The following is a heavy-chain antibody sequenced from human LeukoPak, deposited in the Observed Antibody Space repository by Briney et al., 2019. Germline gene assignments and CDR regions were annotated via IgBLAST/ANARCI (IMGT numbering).Heavy chain of an antibody. CDR1: GYTFTSSD. CDR2: INPNSCRT. J-gene: IGHJ4*02. Sequence: ASVKVSCKASGYTFTSSDINWVRQAAGQGLEWMGWINPNSCRTEYAQKFQGRVTMTANTSISTAYMELSSLRFDDTAVYYCARGRSGLAAAGTYDYWGQGTLITVSS. CDR3: ARGRSGLAAAGTYDY. D-gene: IGHD6-13*01. V-gene: IGHV1-8*01.